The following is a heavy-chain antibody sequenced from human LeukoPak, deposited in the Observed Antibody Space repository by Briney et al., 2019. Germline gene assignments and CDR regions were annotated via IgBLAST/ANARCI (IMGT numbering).Heavy chain of an antibody. CDR2: TYSGGST. CDR1: GFTVSSNY. Sequence: GGSLRLSCAASGFTVSSNYMSWVRQAPGKGLEWVSVTYSGGSTYYADSVKGRFTISRDNSKNTLYLQMDSLRAEDTAVYYCARDPVNYYDSSGYYLWGQGTLVTVSS. CDR3: ARDPVNYYDSSGYYL. J-gene: IGHJ5*02. V-gene: IGHV3-66*02. D-gene: IGHD3-22*01.